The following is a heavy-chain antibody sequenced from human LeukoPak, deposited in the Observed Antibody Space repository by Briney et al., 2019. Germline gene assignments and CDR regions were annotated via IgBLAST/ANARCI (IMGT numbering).Heavy chain of an antibody. CDR2: IYPVDSDT. V-gene: IGHV5-51*01. J-gene: IGHJ4*02. Sequence: GESLKISCKGSGYSFSSYWIAWVRQMPGKGLGWMGIIYPVDSDTRYSMSFQGQVTFPSAESISTAYFQWSRLKGSDTAMYYCAKRLYVSHEFDYWGQGTLVTVSS. D-gene: IGHD3-16*01. CDR3: AKRLYVSHEFDY. CDR1: GYSFSSYW.